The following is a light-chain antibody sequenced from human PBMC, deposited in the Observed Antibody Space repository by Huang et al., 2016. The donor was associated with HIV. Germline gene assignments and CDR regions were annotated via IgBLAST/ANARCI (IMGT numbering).Light chain of an antibody. CDR1: QSISTY. Sequence: DIQMTQSPSTLSASGGDRVTITCRARQSISTYLAWYQQKPGKAPKLLIYKASSLESGVPSRFSGSGSGTEFTLTISSLQPDDFATYYCQQYNNLYTFGQGTKLEIK. CDR2: KAS. J-gene: IGKJ2*01. V-gene: IGKV1-5*03. CDR3: QQYNNLYT.